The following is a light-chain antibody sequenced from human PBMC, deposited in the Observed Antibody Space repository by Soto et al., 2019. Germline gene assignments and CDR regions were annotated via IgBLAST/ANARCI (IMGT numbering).Light chain of an antibody. CDR1: QSLLHSNGYKY. CDR2: LGS. V-gene: IGKV2-28*01. J-gene: IGKJ2*01. CDR3: MQALQTPYT. Sequence: DIVMTQSPLSLPVTPGEPASISCRSSQSLLHSNGYKYLDWYLQKPGQSPQLLIYLGSNRASGVPDRCSGSVSCTDLTLKISRVEAEDVGVYYCMQALQTPYTFGQGTKLEIK.